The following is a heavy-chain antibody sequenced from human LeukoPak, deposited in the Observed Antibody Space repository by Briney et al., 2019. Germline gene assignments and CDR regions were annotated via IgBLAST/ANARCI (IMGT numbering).Heavy chain of an antibody. V-gene: IGHV4-34*01. D-gene: IGHD3-10*01. CDR3: ARRGLYYYGSGSLPDY. Sequence: SETLSLTCAVYGGSFSGYYWSWIRQPPGKGLEWIGEINHSGSTNYNPSLKSRVTISVDTSKNQFSLKLSSVTAADTAVYYCARRGLYYYGSGSLPDYWGQGTLVTVSS. J-gene: IGHJ4*02. CDR1: GGSFSGYY. CDR2: INHSGST.